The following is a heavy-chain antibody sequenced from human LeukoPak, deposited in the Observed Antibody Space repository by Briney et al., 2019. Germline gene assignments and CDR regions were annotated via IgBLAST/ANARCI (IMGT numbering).Heavy chain of an antibody. CDR1: GGSISGYY. V-gene: IGHV4-59*01. CDR3: ARWWSCGGYCYLLDS. CDR2: VLYSGST. J-gene: IGHJ4*02. Sequence: SETLSLTCTVSGGSISGYYWSWIRQPPAKGLEWIGHVLYSGSTTYDPSLKGRVTISVDTSKNQFSLKLSSVTAADTAVYYCARWWSCGGYCYLLDSWGQGTLVTVSS. D-gene: IGHD2-21*02.